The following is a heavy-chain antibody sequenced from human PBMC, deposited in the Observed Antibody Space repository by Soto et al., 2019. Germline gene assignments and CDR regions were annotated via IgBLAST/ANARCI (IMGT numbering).Heavy chain of an antibody. J-gene: IGHJ6*02. CDR3: ARDKRWELRLDQHNGMDV. D-gene: IGHD1-26*01. Sequence: GGSLRLSCVASGFTFSTFEMNWVRQAPGKGLEWVSYISSSGSPIYYAESVKGRFTISRDNAKNSLYLQMNSLRAEDTAVYYCARDKRWELRLDQHNGMDVWGQGTTVTVSS. CDR2: ISSSGSPI. CDR1: GFTFSTFE. V-gene: IGHV3-48*03.